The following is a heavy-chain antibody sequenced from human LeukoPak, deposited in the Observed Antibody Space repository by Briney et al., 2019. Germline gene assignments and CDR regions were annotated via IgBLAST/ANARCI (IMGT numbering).Heavy chain of an antibody. CDR2: IWYDGSNK. CDR1: GFTFSSYA. CDR3: ARAPLCSGGSCYTSYYYYAMDV. Sequence: GRSLRLSCAASGFTFSSYAMHWVRQAPGKGLEWVAVIWYDGSNKYYADSVKGRLTISRDNSKNTLYLQMNSLRAEDTAVYYCARAPLCSGGSCYTSYYYYAMDVWGQGTTVTVSS. D-gene: IGHD2-15*01. J-gene: IGHJ6*02. V-gene: IGHV3-33*01.